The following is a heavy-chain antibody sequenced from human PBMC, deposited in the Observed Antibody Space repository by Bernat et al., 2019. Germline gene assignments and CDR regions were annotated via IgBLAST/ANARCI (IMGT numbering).Heavy chain of an antibody. Sequence: QVQLQQWGAGLLKPSETLSLTCAVYGGSFSGYYWSWIRQPPGKGLEWIGEINHSGSTNYNPSLKSRVTISVDTSKNQFSLKLSSVTAADTAVYYCAGSRVRGLPKGDYGDPGRFDYWGQGTPVTVSS. D-gene: IGHD4-17*01. V-gene: IGHV4-34*01. CDR1: GGSFSGYY. J-gene: IGHJ4*02. CDR3: AGSRVRGLPKGDYGDPGRFDY. CDR2: INHSGST.